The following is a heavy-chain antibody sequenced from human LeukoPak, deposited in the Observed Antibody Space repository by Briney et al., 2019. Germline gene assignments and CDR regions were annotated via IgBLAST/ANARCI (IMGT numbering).Heavy chain of an antibody. V-gene: IGHV3-21*01. CDR2: ISSSSSYI. CDR3: ARAVAGLVVIDY. CDR1: GFTFSSYS. J-gene: IGHJ4*02. Sequence: GGSLRLSCAASGFTFSSYSMNWVRQAPGKGLEWVSSISSSSSYIYYADSVKGRFTISRGNAKNSLYLQMNSLRAEDTAVYYCARAVAGLVVIDYWGQGTLVTVSS. D-gene: IGHD2-8*02.